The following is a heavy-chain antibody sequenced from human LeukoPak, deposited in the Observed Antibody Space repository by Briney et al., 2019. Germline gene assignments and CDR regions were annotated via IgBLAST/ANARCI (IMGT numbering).Heavy chain of an antibody. CDR3: AKDTWAVTSPNYFDY. V-gene: IGHV1-69*04. CDR2: IIPILGIA. J-gene: IGHJ4*02. CDR1: GGTFSSYA. D-gene: IGHD4-11*01. Sequence: GASVKVSCKASGGTFSSYAISWVRQAPGQGLEWMGRIIPILGIANYAQKFQGRVTITADKSTSTAYMELSSLRSEDTAVYYCAKDTWAVTSPNYFDYWGQGTLVTVSS.